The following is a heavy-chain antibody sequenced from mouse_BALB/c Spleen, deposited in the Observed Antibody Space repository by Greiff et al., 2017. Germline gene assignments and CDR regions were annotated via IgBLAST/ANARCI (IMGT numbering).Heavy chain of an antibody. J-gene: IGHJ3*01. CDR3: ARDLYYGNYRFAY. CDR1: GYTFTSYW. V-gene: IGHV1S81*02. D-gene: IGHD2-1*01. CDR2: INPSNGRT. Sequence: VQLQQPGAELVKPGASVKLSCKASGYTFTSYWMHWVKQRPGQGLEWIGEINPSNGRTNYNEKFKSKATLTVDKSSSTAYMQLSSLTSEDSAVYYCARDLYYGNYRFAYWGQGTLVTVSA.